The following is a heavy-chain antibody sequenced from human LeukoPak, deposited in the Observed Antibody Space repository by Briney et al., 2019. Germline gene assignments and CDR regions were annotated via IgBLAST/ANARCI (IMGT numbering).Heavy chain of an antibody. J-gene: IGHJ4*02. CDR2: ISGSGGST. CDR3: AKAEQRDYYFDY. V-gene: IGHV3-23*01. D-gene: IGHD6-25*01. CDR1: GGSFSGYY. Sequence: ETLSLTCAVYGGSFSGYYWSWIRQPPGKGLEWVSAISGSGGSTYYADSVKGRFTISRDNSKNTLYLQMNSLRAEDTAVYYCAKAEQRDYYFDYWGQGTLVTVSS.